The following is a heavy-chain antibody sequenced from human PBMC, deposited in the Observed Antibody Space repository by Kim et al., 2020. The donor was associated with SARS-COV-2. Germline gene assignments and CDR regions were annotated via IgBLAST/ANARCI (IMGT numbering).Heavy chain of an antibody. CDR3: ARGNYDMLTGWGFYFDY. D-gene: IGHD3-9*01. Sequence: SVKGRCTISRDNSKNTLYLQMNSLRAEDTAVYYCARGNYDMLTGWGFYFDYWGQGTLVTVSS. V-gene: IGHV3-53*01. J-gene: IGHJ4*02.